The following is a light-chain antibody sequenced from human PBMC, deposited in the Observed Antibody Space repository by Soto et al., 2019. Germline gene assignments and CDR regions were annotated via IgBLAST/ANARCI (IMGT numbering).Light chain of an antibody. CDR3: SAYAGSICV. CDR2: DVD. J-gene: IGLJ1*01. CDR1: SSDVGRYNH. Sequence: QSVLTQPPSASGYPGQSVTISCTGSSSDVGRYNHVSWYQQHPGKAPKLIIFDVDKRPSEVPDRFSCSKSVNTASLIVSGLQAEDEADYYCSAYAGSICVFGTGTKVTVL. V-gene: IGLV2-8*01.